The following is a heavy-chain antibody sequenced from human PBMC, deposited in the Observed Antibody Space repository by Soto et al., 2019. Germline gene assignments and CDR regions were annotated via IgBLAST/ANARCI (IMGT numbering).Heavy chain of an antibody. CDR2: IYHSGST. CDR3: VRDQNGLGL. CDR1: GGSISSSNW. J-gene: IGHJ4*02. V-gene: IGHV4-4*02. D-gene: IGHD1-1*01. Sequence: PSETLSLTCAVSGGSISSSNWWSWVRQPPGKGLEWIGEIYHSGSTNYNPSLKSRVTISVDTSKNQFSLQLKSVTPEDTAVYYCVRDQNGLGLWGQGTLVTVSS.